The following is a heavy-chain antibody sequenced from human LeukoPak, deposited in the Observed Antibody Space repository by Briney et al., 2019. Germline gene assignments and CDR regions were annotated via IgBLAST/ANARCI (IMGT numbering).Heavy chain of an antibody. Sequence: ASVKVSCKASGYTFTNYDISWVRQAPGQGLEWMGWISAYNGNTNYAQKFQGRVTMTTDTSTSTDYMELRSLRSDDTAVHYCARGNRVRNYNDYSGLIDYWGQGTLVTVSS. J-gene: IGHJ4*02. V-gene: IGHV1-18*01. CDR2: ISAYNGNT. CDR1: GYTFTNYD. CDR3: ARGNRVRNYNDYSGLIDY. D-gene: IGHD3-22*01.